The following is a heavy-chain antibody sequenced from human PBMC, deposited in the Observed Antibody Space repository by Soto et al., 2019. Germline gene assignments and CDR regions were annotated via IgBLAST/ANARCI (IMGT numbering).Heavy chain of an antibody. J-gene: IGHJ3*02. Sequence: ASVKVSCKASGYTFTSYGISWVRQAPGQGLEWMGWISAYNGNTNYAQKLQGRVTMTTDTSTSTAYMELRSLRSDDTAVYYCANVAIAVAGPDAFDIWGQGTMVTVSS. CDR3: ANVAIAVAGPDAFDI. CDR2: ISAYNGNT. V-gene: IGHV1-18*01. CDR1: GYTFTSYG. D-gene: IGHD6-19*01.